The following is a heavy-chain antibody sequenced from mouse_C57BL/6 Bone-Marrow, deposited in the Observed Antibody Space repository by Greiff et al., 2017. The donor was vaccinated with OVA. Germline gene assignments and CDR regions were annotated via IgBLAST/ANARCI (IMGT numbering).Heavy chain of an antibody. D-gene: IGHD1-3*01. CDR2: IDPENGDT. CDR3: TSRLRYRYFDV. Sequence: EVQLQQSGAELVRPGASVKLSCTASGFTIKDDYMHWVKQRPEQGLEWIGWIDPENGDTEYASKFQGKATITDDTSSNTAYLQLRSLTSEDTAVYYCTSRLRYRYFDVWGRGTTVTVSS. V-gene: IGHV14-4*01. CDR1: GFTIKDDY. J-gene: IGHJ1*03.